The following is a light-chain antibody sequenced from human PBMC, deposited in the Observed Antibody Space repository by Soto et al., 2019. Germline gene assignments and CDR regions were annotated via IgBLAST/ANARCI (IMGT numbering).Light chain of an antibody. V-gene: IGKV1-27*01. J-gene: IGKJ5*01. Sequence: IQMTQSAPSLSASVGDRVTITCRASQGIVHSLAWYQQKPGTAPKLLIYSASTLQSGVPSRFSGSGSGTDFTLTISSLQPEDVAAYYCQKYNTVPATFGQGTRLEIK. CDR3: QKYNTVPAT. CDR2: SAS. CDR1: QGIVHS.